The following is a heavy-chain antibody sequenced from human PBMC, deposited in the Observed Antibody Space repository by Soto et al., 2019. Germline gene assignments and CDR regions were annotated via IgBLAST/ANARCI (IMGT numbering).Heavy chain of an antibody. V-gene: IGHV3-66*01. J-gene: IGHJ6*03. CDR2: IYSGGST. D-gene: IGHD3-22*01. CDR1: GFTVSSNY. Sequence: GGSLRLSCAASGFTVSSNYMSWVRQAPGKGLEWVSVIYSGGSTYYADSVKGRFTISRDNSKNTLYLQMNSLRAEDTAVYYCARDLVVTDYYMDVWGKGTTVTVSS. CDR3: ARDLVVTDYYMDV.